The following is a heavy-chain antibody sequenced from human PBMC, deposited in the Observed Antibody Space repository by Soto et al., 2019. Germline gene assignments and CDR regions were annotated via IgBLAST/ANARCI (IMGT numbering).Heavy chain of an antibody. Sequence: QVQLVQSGAEVKKPGASVKVSCKASGYTFTSYDIIWVRQATGQGLEWMGWMNPSTGNTDSAEKFQGRLTMTRNTSISTVYMEISSLSFENTAVYYCARGRIIVAGGFDPWGQGTLVTVSS. CDR3: ARGRIIVAGGFDP. CDR2: MNPSTGNT. D-gene: IGHD6-19*01. V-gene: IGHV1-8*01. CDR1: GYTFTSYD. J-gene: IGHJ5*02.